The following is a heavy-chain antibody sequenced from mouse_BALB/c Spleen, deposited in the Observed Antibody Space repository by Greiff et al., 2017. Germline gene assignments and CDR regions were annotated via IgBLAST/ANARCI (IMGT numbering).Heavy chain of an antibody. CDR2: ISNGGGST. CDR3: ARHDGYYGGAMDY. V-gene: IGHV5-12-2*01. J-gene: IGHJ4*01. Sequence: EVKLVESGGGLVQPGGSLKLSCAASGFTFSSYTMSWVRQTPEKRLEWVAYISNGGGSTYYPDTVKGRFTISRDNAKNTLYLQMSSLKSEDTAMYYCARHDGYYGGAMDYWGQGTSVTVSS. CDR1: GFTFSSYT. D-gene: IGHD2-3*01.